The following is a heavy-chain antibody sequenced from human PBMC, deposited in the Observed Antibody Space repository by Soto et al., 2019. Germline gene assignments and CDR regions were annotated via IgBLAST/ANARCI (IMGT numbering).Heavy chain of an antibody. V-gene: IGHV3-30*18. Sequence: GGSLRLSCVASGFTFSNYALHWVRQAPGKGLEWVAIISFDGGKVYYADSVKGRFTTTRDNSRNTLYLQMNSLRAEDTAVYYCAKNHPPPATRGAFYRYYYGMVVWGQGTTVTVFS. CDR3: AKNHPPPATRGAFYRYYYGMVV. D-gene: IGHD1-1*01. J-gene: IGHJ6*02. CDR2: ISFDGGKV. CDR1: GFTFSNYA.